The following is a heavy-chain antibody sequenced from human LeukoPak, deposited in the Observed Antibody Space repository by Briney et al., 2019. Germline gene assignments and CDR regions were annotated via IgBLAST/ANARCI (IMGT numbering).Heavy chain of an antibody. V-gene: IGHV3-21*01. CDR1: GFTFNNYN. D-gene: IGHD6-6*01. Sequence: GGSLRLSCATSGFTFNNYNMNWVRQAPGRALEWVSSITSSGTYIFYADSVKGRFTISRDNAKNSLYLQMNSLGPEDTAVYYCARVASSSAPWGQGTLVTVSS. J-gene: IGHJ5*02. CDR2: ITSSGTYI. CDR3: ARVASSSAP.